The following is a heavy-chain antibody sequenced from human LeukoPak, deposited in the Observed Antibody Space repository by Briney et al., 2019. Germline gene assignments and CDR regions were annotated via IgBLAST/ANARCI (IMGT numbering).Heavy chain of an antibody. V-gene: IGHV3-11*01. CDR1: GFTFSDYY. CDR2: ISSSGSTI. J-gene: IGHJ4*02. CDR3: AKDRLNYGSGTYYFDY. D-gene: IGHD3-10*01. Sequence: GGSLRLSCAASGFTFSDYYMSWIRQAPGKGLEWVSYISSSGSTIYYADSVKGRFTISRDNSKNTLYLQMNSLRAEDTAVYYCAKDRLNYGSGTYYFDYWGQGTLVTVSS.